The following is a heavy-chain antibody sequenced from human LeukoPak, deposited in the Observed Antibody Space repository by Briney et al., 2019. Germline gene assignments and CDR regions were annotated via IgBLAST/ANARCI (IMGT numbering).Heavy chain of an antibody. CDR2: INPNNGGT. CDR1: GYTFTGYY. J-gene: IGHJ1*01. CDR3: ARDSYYDSSGYYSSEYFQH. D-gene: IGHD3-22*01. Sequence: ASVKVSFKASGYTFTGYYIHWVRQAPGQGLEWMGWINPNNGGTNYAQKFQGRVTMTRDTSISTAYMELSRLRSDDTAVYYCARDSYYDSSGYYSSEYFQHWGQGTLVTVSS. V-gene: IGHV1-2*02.